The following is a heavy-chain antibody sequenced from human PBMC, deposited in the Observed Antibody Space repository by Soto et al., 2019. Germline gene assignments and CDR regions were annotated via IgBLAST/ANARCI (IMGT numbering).Heavy chain of an antibody. CDR3: ARGHPSMVRGYVDWFDP. Sequence: QVQLVQSGAEVKKPGASVKVSCKASGYTFTSYGISWVRQAPGQGLEWMGWISAYNGNTNNAQKLQGRVTMTTDTSTSTAYMELRSLRSDDTAVYYCARGHPSMVRGYVDWFDPWGQGTLVTVSS. D-gene: IGHD3-10*01. J-gene: IGHJ5*02. CDR1: GYTFTSYG. V-gene: IGHV1-18*01. CDR2: ISAYNGNT.